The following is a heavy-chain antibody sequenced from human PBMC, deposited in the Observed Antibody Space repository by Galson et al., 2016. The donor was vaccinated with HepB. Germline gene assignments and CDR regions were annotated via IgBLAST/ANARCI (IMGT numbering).Heavy chain of an antibody. J-gene: IGHJ6*02. D-gene: IGHD3-10*01. V-gene: IGHV3-43*01. CDR1: GFTFDDYT. CDR3: GKDWGSLWESSGKGMDV. CDR2: ISWDGRSP. Sequence: SLRLSCAASGFTFDDYTMHWVRQVPGKGLEWVALISWDGRSPDYADSGRGRITISGGNRQHILYLQMNSLTTEDTALYYCGKDWGSLWESSGKGMDVWGQGTTVIVSS.